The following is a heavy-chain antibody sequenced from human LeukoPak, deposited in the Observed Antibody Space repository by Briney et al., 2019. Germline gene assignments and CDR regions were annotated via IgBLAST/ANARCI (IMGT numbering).Heavy chain of an antibody. CDR3: ARGKNGVSSSWPYFDY. V-gene: IGHV4-34*01. Sequence: SETLSLTCAVYGGSFSGYYWSWIRQPPGKGLEWIGEINHSGSTNYNPSLKSRVTISVDTSKNQFSLKLSSVTAADTAVYYCARGKNGVSSSWPYFDYWGQGTLVTVSS. CDR2: INHSGST. D-gene: IGHD6-13*01. J-gene: IGHJ4*02. CDR1: GGSFSGYY.